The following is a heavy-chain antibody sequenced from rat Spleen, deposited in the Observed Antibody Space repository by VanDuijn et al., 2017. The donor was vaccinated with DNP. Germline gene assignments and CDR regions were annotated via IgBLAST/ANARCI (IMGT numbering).Heavy chain of an antibody. V-gene: IGHV5-27*01. D-gene: IGHD1-2*01. CDR3: TTDSYSSPFAY. J-gene: IGHJ3*01. Sequence: EVQLMESGGGLVRPGRSLKLSCAASRFSFNNYDMAWVRQAPTRGLEWIATITNSGGGTFYRDSVKGRFTISRDDAKSTLSLQMDSLRSEDTATYYCTTDSYSSPFAYWGQGTLVTVSS. CDR2: ITNSGGGT. CDR1: RFSFNNYD.